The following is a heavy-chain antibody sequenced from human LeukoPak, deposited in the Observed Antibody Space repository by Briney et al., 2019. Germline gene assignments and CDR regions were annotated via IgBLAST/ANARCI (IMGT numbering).Heavy chain of an antibody. J-gene: IGHJ5*02. Sequence: ASVKVSCKASGGTFSSYAISWVRQAPGQGLEWMGGIIPIFGTANYAQKFQGRVTITADESTSTAYMELSSLRSEDTAVYYCASGYCSGGGCQGRDWFDPWGQGTLVTVSS. CDR1: GGTFSSYA. CDR3: ASGYCSGGGCQGRDWFDP. V-gene: IGHV1-69*13. D-gene: IGHD2-15*01. CDR2: IIPIFGTA.